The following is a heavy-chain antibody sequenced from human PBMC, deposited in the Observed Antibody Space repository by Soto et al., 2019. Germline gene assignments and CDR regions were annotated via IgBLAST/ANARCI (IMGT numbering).Heavy chain of an antibody. CDR1: GYSFTSYW. D-gene: IGHD3-9*01. Sequence: GESLKISCKGSGYSFTSYWIGWVRQMPGKGLEWMGIIYPGDSDTRYSPSFQGQVTISADKSISTAYLQWSSLKASDTGMYYCARTWSDWAYYDILTGYPKKYNWFDPWGQGTLVTVSS. CDR3: ARTWSDWAYYDILTGYPKKYNWFDP. J-gene: IGHJ5*02. CDR2: IYPGDSDT. V-gene: IGHV5-51*01.